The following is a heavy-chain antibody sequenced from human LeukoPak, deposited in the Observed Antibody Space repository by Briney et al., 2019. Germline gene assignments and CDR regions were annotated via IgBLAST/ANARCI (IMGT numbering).Heavy chain of an antibody. Sequence: SVKVSCKASGDTFTSYAISWVRQAPGQGLEWMGRIIPLIGTANYAQKFQGRVTITTDTSTSTAYMELRSLRSEDTAVYYCASVSVCEEVSSQYYYYSLDGWGKGATVTVSS. D-gene: IGHD2/OR15-2a*01. CDR2: IIPLIGTA. CDR1: GDTFTSYA. CDR3: ASVSVCEEVSSQYYYYSLDG. V-gene: IGHV1-69*04. J-gene: IGHJ6*03.